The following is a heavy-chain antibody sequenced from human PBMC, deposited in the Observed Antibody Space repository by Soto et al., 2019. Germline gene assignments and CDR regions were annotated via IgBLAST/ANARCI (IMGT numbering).Heavy chain of an antibody. J-gene: IGHJ6*02. CDR3: AADGYSYGYSLGYYYGMDV. V-gene: IGHV1-58*01. D-gene: IGHD5-18*01. CDR1: GFTFTSSA. CDR2: IVVGSGNT. Sequence: ASVKVACKASGFTFTSSAVQWVRQARGQRLEWIGWIVVGSGNTNYAQKFQERVTITRDMSTSTAYMELSSLRSEDTAVYYCAADGYSYGYSLGYYYGMDVWGQGTTVTVSS.